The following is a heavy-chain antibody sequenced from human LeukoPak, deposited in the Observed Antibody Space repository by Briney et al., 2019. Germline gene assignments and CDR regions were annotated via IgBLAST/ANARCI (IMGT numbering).Heavy chain of an antibody. CDR1: GGSISTYY. D-gene: IGHD6-19*01. J-gene: IGHJ3*02. V-gene: IGHV4-59*08. Sequence: SETLSLTCTVSGGSISTYYWSWIRQPPGKGLEFIAYIYRSGIINYNPSLQRRVTMSVDTSENRFSLNLSSMTAADTAVYYCARRQTFADSTAWYDTFDIWGHGTMVTVSS. CDR2: IYRSGII. CDR3: ARRQTFADSTAWYDTFDI.